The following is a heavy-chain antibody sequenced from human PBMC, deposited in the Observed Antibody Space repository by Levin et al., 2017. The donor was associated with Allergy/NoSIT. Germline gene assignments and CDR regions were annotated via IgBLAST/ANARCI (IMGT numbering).Heavy chain of an antibody. CDR3: AGGSRELLND. CDR2: ISTSSSYA. V-gene: IGHV3-11*05. CDR1: GFPFRDYY. D-gene: IGHD3-10*01. Sequence: LSLPCAASGFPFRDYYMSWIRQAPGKGLEWVSYISTSSSYANYADSVKGRFTISRDDAKNSLFLQMNSLRAEDTAVYYCAGGSRELLNDWGQGTLVTVSS. J-gene: IGHJ4*02.